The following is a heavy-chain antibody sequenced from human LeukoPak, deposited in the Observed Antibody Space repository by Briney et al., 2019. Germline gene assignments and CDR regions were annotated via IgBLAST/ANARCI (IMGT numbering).Heavy chain of an antibody. Sequence: PSETLSLTCTVSGGSISTYYWSWIRQPPGKGLEWFGYMYKSGSTNYNPSLKSRVTISVDTSKDQFSLKLSSVTAADTAVYFCARGTSALSYFDYWGQGALVTVSS. J-gene: IGHJ4*02. V-gene: IGHV4-59*08. CDR1: GGSISTYY. CDR2: MYKSGST. D-gene: IGHD2-2*01. CDR3: ARGTSALSYFDY.